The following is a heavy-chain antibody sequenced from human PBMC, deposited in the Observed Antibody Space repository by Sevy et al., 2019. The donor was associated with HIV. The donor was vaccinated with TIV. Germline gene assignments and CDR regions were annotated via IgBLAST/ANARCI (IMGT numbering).Heavy chain of an antibody. Sequence: SETLSLTCTVSGGSISSGTYYWNWIRQPAGKGLQWIGRIYTSGSSDYSPSRKSRVIMSIDTSKNQFSLKLSSLTAADTAVYYCARATPGVTSTSGAFDPWGQGTLVTVSS. D-gene: IGHD7-27*01. CDR1: GGSISSGTYY. V-gene: IGHV4-61*02. CDR2: IYTSGSS. J-gene: IGHJ5*02. CDR3: ARATPGVTSTSGAFDP.